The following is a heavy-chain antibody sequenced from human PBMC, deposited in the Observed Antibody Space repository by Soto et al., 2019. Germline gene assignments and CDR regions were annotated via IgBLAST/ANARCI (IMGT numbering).Heavy chain of an antibody. J-gene: IGHJ3*02. CDR3: ARGGIGSQSYAFDI. Sequence: QVQLVQSGAELKKPGSSVRVSCKASGGTFNNYAVHWVRQAPGQGLKWMGGIIPKFSTSSSAQKFQGRVTMNVDSSTNTAYMELISLRSEDTALYYCARGGIGSQSYAFDIWGQGTAVTVSS. CDR2: IIPKFSTS. D-gene: IGHD1-26*01. CDR1: GGTFNNYA. V-gene: IGHV1-69*06.